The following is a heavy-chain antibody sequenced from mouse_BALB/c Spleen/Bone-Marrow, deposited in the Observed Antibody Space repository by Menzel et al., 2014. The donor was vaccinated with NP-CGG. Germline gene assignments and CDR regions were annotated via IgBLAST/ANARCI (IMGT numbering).Heavy chain of an antibody. CDR2: IYYSGTI. CDR1: GISITTGNYR. J-gene: IGHJ2*01. Sequence: DVKLVESGPGLVKPSQTVSLTCTVTGISITTGNYRWSWIRQFPGNKLEWIGYIYYSGTITYNPSLTSRTTITRDTSKNQFLLEMNSLTAEDTATYYCARDYRYFDYWGQGTTLTVSS. D-gene: IGHD2-14*01. CDR3: ARDYRYFDY. V-gene: IGHV3-5*02.